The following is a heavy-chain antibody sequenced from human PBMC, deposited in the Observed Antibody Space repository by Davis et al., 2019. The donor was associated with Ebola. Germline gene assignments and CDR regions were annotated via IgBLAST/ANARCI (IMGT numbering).Heavy chain of an antibody. Sequence: GESLKISCAASGFTFSSYAMSWVRQAPGKGLEWVSAISGSGDSTYYADSVKGRFTISRDNSKNTLYLQMNSLRAEDTAVYYCAKDPRRYPTVAIDYWGQGTLVTVSS. CDR1: GFTFSSYA. V-gene: IGHV3-23*01. D-gene: IGHD4-23*01. J-gene: IGHJ4*02. CDR3: AKDPRRYPTVAIDY. CDR2: ISGSGDST.